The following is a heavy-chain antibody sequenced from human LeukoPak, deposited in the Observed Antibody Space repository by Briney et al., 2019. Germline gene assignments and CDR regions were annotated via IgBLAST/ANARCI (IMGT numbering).Heavy chain of an antibody. CDR2: INRDGSTT. D-gene: IGHD3-10*01. Sequence: GGSLRLSCAASGFTFSSYWMHWVRQAPGKGLVWVSRINRDGSTTSYADSVKGRFTISRDNAKNTPYLQMNSLRAEDTAVYFCGRDYYGSGSFSPPDYWGQGTLVTVSS. J-gene: IGHJ4*02. V-gene: IGHV3-74*01. CDR3: GRDYYGSGSFSPPDY. CDR1: GFTFSSYW.